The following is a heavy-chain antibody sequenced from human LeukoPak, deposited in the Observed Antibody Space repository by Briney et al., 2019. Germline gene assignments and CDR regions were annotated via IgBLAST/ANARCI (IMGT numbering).Heavy chain of an antibody. CDR2: IYYSGST. V-gene: IGHV4-59*01. CDR1: GGSISSYY. J-gene: IGHJ4*02. D-gene: IGHD3-16*01. Sequence: ETLSLTCTVSGGSISSYYWSWLRQPPGKGLEWIGYIYYSGSTNYNPSLKSRVTISVDTSKNQFSLKLSSVTAADTAVYYCAGGFIGDQTNDYWGQGTLVTVSS. CDR3: AGGFIGDQTNDY.